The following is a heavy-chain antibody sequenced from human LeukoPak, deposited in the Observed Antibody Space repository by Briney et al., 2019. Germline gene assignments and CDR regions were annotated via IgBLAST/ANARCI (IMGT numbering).Heavy chain of an antibody. V-gene: IGHV4-59*01. Sequence: SETLSLTCTVSGGSISSYYWSWIRQPPGKGLEWIGYIYYSGSTNYNPSLKSRVTISVDTSKNQFSLKLSSVTAADTAVYYCARQNPAASGQGLDYWGQGTLVTVSS. CDR2: IYYSGST. J-gene: IGHJ4*02. CDR3: ARQNPAASGQGLDY. D-gene: IGHD6-13*01. CDR1: GGSISSYY.